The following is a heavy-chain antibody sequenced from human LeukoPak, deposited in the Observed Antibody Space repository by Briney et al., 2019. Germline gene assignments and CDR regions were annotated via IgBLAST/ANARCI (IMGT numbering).Heavy chain of an antibody. CDR3: ARGVREIVATIDRRRGPFDY. J-gene: IGHJ4*02. V-gene: IGHV4-34*01. Sequence: PSQRLSLTSAVQAGSSSGSYWGWIRQPPGQGLEWTGEINHSGSTHYNPSLKTRVTISVATSQNQFSLNLSSVTPAASAVYYCARGVREIVATIDRRRGPFDYWGQGTLVTVSS. CDR1: AGSSSGSY. CDR2: INHSGST. D-gene: IGHD5-12*01.